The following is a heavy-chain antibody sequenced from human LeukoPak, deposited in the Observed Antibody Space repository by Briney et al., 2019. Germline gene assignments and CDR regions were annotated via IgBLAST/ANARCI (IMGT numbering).Heavy chain of an antibody. J-gene: IGHJ4*02. CDR2: IIPIFGTA. CDR1: GGTFCSYA. Sequence: SVKVSCKASGGTFCSYAISWVRQAPGQGLEWMGGIIPIFGTANYAQKFQGRVTITTDESTSTAYMELSSLRSEDTAVYYCMGSSQGGYWGQGTLVTVSS. V-gene: IGHV1-69*05. CDR3: MGSSQGGY. D-gene: IGHD6-13*01.